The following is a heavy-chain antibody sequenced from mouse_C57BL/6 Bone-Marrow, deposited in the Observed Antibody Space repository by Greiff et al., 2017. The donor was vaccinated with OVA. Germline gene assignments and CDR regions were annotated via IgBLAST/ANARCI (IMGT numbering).Heavy chain of an antibody. CDR2: ISNGGGST. J-gene: IGHJ3*01. CDR1: GFTFSDYY. CDR3: ARPHGFAY. Sequence: DVMLVESGGGLVQPGGSLKLSCAASGFTFSDYYMYWVRQTPEKRLEWVAYISNGGGSTYYPDTVKGRFTISRDNAKNTLYLQMSRLKSEDTAMYYCARPHGFAYWGQGTLVTVSA. V-gene: IGHV5-12*01.